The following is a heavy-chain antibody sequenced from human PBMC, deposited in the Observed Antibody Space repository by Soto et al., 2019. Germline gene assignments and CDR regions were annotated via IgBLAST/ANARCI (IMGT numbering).Heavy chain of an antibody. CDR3: AKKGLGSLATYCTTGDCHYAFDV. Sequence: EVQLLESGGGLVRPGGSLRLSCAASGFTFYNYAMNWVRQAPGKGLEWVSTISGGGDGTYYADSVKGSFTISRDNSRNTVYLQMNSLRAEDTAVYYCAKKGLGSLATYCTTGDCHYAFDVWGQGTRVTVSS. CDR2: ISGGGDGT. CDR1: GFTFYNYA. V-gene: IGHV3-23*01. D-gene: IGHD2-8*01. J-gene: IGHJ3*01.